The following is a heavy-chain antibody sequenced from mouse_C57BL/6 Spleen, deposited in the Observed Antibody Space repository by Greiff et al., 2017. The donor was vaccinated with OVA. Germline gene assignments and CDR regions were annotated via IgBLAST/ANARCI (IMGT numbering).Heavy chain of an antibody. CDR1: GYSFTGYY. D-gene: IGHD2-5*01. CDR2: INPSTGGT. V-gene: IGHV1-42*01. Sequence: EVQLQQSGPELVKPGASVKISCKASGYSFTGYYMNWVKQSPEKSLEWIGEINPSTGGTTYNQKFKAKATLTVDKSSSTAYMQLKSLTSEDSAVYYCAKGSNYYFDYWGQGTTLTVSS. J-gene: IGHJ2*01. CDR3: AKGSNYYFDY.